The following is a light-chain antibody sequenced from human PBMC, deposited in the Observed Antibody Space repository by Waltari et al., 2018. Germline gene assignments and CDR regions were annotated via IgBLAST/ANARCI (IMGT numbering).Light chain of an antibody. CDR2: CAS. V-gene: IGKV4-1*01. CDR1: QSVLYSSNNKNY. CDR3: QQYYSTPQT. J-gene: IGKJ3*01. Sequence: DIVMTQSPDSLAVSLGERATINCKSSQSVLYSSNNKNYLAWYQQKPGQPPKLLIYCASTRESGVPDRFSCSGSGTDFTLTISSLQAEDVAVYYCQQYYSTPQTFGPGTKVDIK.